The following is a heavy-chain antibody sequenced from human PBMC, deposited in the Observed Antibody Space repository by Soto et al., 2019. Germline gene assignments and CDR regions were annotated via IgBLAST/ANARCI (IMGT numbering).Heavy chain of an antibody. CDR1: GFTFSSYS. D-gene: IGHD3-3*01. V-gene: IGHV3-48*02. CDR3: ARDGSYYDFWSGYSSNWLDP. Sequence: PGGSLRLSCAASGFTFSSYSMNWVRQAPGKGLEWVSYISSSSSTIYYAYFVKGRFTISRDNAKNSLYLQMNSLRDEDTAVYYCARDGSYYDFWSGYSSNWLDPWGQGTLVTVSS. CDR2: ISSSSSTI. J-gene: IGHJ5*02.